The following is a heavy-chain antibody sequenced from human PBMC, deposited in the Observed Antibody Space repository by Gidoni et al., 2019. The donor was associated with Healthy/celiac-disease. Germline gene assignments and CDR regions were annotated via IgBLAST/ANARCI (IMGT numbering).Heavy chain of an antibody. V-gene: IGHV4-38-2*02. J-gene: IGHJ4*02. CDR3: ARDVDRPVGFDY. D-gene: IGHD1-26*01. Sequence: QVQLQESGPGLVKPSETLALTCTVSGYSISSGYYWGWIRQPPGKGLEWIGSIYHSGSTYYNPSLKSRVTISVDTSKNQFSLKLSSVTAADTAVYYCARDVDRPVGFDYWGQGTLVTVSS. CDR2: IYHSGST. CDR1: GYSISSGYY.